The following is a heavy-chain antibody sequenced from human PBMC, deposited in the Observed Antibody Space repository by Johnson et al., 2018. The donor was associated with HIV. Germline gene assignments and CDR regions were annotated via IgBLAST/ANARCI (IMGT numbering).Heavy chain of an antibody. J-gene: IGHJ3*02. CDR2: ISSDGSNK. V-gene: IGHV3-30-3*01. Sequence: QLVESGGGVVQPGRSLRLSCAASGFTFRNYAMHWVRQAPGKGLEWVAFISSDGSNKYYADSVKGRFTISRDNAKNSLYLQMNSLRAEDTAVYYCARPLEWGRHDAFDIWGQGTMVTVSS. CDR1: GFTFRNYA. CDR3: ARPLEWGRHDAFDI. D-gene: IGHD3-3*01.